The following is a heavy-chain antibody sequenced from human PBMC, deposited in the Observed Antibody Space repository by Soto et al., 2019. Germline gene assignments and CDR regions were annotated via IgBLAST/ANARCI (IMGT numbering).Heavy chain of an antibody. Sequence: QVQLQESGPGLVRPSGTVSLTCAVSGVSISSDNWWSWVRQPPGKALEWIGGIHHSGSTNYNPSLKSRVTMSVVPSKDLFSLTLNSVTAADTAFYYCARDQGSHPGDWGQGTLASVSS. V-gene: IGHV4-4*02. CDR2: IHHSGST. D-gene: IGHD6-13*01. J-gene: IGHJ4*02. CDR3: ARDQGSHPGD. CDR1: GVSISSDNW.